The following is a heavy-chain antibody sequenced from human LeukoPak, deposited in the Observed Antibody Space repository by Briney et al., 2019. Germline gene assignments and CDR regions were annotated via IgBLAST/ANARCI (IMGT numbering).Heavy chain of an antibody. V-gene: IGHV4-34*01. D-gene: IGHD6-13*01. Sequence: SETLSLTCAVYGGSFSGYYWSWIRQPPGKGLEWIGEINHSGSTNYNPSLKSRVTISVDTSKNQFSLKLSSVTAADTAVYYCARVHNGYSRSWGQGTLVTVSS. CDR2: INHSGST. J-gene: IGHJ4*02. CDR1: GGSFSGYY. CDR3: ARVHNGYSRS.